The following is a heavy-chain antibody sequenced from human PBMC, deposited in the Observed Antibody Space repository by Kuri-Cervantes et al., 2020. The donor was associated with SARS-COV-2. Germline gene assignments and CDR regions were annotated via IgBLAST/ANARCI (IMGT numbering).Heavy chain of an antibody. Sequence: SETLSLTCAVYGGSFSGYYWSWIRQPPGKGLEWIGEINHSGSTNYNPSLKSRVTVSLDTSKNQFSLRLISVTAADTAVYYCARDSGYISSEYNWFDTWGQGTLVTVSS. J-gene: IGHJ5*02. D-gene: IGHD6-13*01. CDR3: ARDSGYISSEYNWFDT. CDR2: INHSGST. CDR1: GGSFSGYY. V-gene: IGHV4-34*01.